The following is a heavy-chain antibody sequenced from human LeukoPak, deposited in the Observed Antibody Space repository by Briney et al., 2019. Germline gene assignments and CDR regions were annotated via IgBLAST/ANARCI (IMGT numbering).Heavy chain of an antibody. D-gene: IGHD3-9*01. V-gene: IGHV3-48*01. J-gene: IGHJ4*02. CDR1: GFTFSSYT. Sequence: GGSLRLSCAASGFTFSSYTMNWVRQAPGKGLEWLSYISSYSETIYYADSVKGRFTISRDNAKNSLYLQMNSLRAEDTAVYYCARDTPAGAELRYFDWLLMGVDYWGQGTLVTVSS. CDR2: ISSYSETI. CDR3: ARDTPAGAELRYFDWLLMGVDY.